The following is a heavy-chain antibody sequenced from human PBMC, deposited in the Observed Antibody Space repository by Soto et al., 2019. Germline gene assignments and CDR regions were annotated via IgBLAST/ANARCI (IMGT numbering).Heavy chain of an antibody. CDR2: MNPNSGNT. D-gene: IGHD3-10*01. CDR1: GYTFASYD. V-gene: IGHV1-8*01. J-gene: IGHJ6*03. CDR3: ARGARSKYYGSGSSLTYYYYMDV. Sequence: ASVKVSCKASGYTFASYDSKWVRQATGQGLEWMGWMNPNSGNTGYAQKFQGRVTMTRNTSISTAYMELSSLRSEDTAVYYCARGARSKYYGSGSSLTYYYYMDVWGKGTTVTVSS.